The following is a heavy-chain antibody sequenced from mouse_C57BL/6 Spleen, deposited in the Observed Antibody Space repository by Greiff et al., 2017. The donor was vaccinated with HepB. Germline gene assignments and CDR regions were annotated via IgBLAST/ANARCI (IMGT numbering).Heavy chain of an antibody. J-gene: IGHJ4*01. CDR3: AARSFYGPYAMDY. CDR1: GFNIKNTY. CDR2: IDPANGNT. V-gene: IGHV14-3*01. D-gene: IGHD2-10*01. Sequence: VQLQQSVAELVRPGASVKLSCTASGFNIKNTYMHWVKQRPEQGLEWIGRIDPANGNTKYAPKFQGKATITADTSSNTAYLQLSSLTSEDTAIYYGAARSFYGPYAMDYWGQGTSVTVSS.